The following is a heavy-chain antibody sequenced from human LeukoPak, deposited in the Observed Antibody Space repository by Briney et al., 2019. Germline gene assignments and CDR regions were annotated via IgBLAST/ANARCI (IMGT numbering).Heavy chain of an antibody. CDR1: GGSFSGYY. D-gene: IGHD3-10*01. Sequence: SETLSLTCAVYGGSFSGYYWSWIRQPPGKGLEWIGEINHSGSTNYNPSLKSRVTISVDTSKNQFSLKLSSVTAADTAVYYCARKENVYYYFDYWGQGTLVTVSS. V-gene: IGHV4-34*01. CDR2: INHSGST. J-gene: IGHJ4*02. CDR3: ARKENVYYYFDY.